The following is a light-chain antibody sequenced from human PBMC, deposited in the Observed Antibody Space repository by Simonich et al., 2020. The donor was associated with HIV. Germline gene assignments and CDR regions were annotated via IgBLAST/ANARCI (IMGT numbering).Light chain of an antibody. CDR3: QQYNNRPLT. CDR2: DAS. Sequence: IVMTQSPATLSVSPGETATLPCRASQSVSSNLAWYQQKPGPAPRLLIFDASTRATGVPAKFSGSGSGTEFTLTISSIQSEDFAVYYCQQYNNRPLTFGGGTKVEIK. CDR1: QSVSSN. J-gene: IGKJ4*01. V-gene: IGKV3-15*01.